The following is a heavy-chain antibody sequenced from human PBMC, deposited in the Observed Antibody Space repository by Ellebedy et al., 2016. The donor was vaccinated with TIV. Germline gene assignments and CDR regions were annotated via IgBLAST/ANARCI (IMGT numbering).Heavy chain of an antibody. D-gene: IGHD2-2*02. CDR2: INADGDT. CDR1: GFTFSSFA. CDR3: VKDLSNTGSYIRPFDY. Sequence: GESLKISCSASGFTFSSFALHWVRQAPGKGLKHVSAINADGDTYFADSVKGRFTISRDNSKNTLDLQMRSLTTEDTAVYYCVKDLSNTGSYIRPFDYWGQGTLVTVSS. J-gene: IGHJ4*02. V-gene: IGHV3-64D*06.